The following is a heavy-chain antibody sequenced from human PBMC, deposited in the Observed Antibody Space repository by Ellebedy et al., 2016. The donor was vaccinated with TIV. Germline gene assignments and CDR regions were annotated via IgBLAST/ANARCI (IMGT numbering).Heavy chain of an antibody. V-gene: IGHV3-66*01. CDR1: GPSVNTDY. CDR3: ARVVRPNIGNF. J-gene: IGHJ4*02. CDR2: LYGDDRA. D-gene: IGHD2/OR15-2a*01. Sequence: GGSLRLSCAVSGPSVNTDYMSWVRKAPGKGPEWVSILYGDDRAFYSAAVEGRFFIPRDNSLNMLYLQMNSLGVEDTAVYFCARVVRPNIGNFWGQGTLVTVSS.